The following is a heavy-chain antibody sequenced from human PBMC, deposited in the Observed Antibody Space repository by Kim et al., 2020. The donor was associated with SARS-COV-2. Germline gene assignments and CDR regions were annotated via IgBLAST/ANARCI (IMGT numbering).Heavy chain of an antibody. Sequence: KSRVTISVDTSKNQFSLKLSSVTAADTAVYYCARGCSSTSCPYYYYGMDVWGQGTTVTVSS. V-gene: IGHV4-39*07. CDR3: ARGCSSTSCPYYYYGMDV. J-gene: IGHJ6*02. D-gene: IGHD2-2*01.